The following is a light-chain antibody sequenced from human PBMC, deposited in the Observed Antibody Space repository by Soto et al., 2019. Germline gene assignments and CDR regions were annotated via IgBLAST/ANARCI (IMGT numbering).Light chain of an antibody. J-gene: IGKJ1*01. CDR2: GAS. Sequence: EIVMAQSPATLSVSPGDRATLSCRASQSVGSNLAWYQQKPGQAPRLLIYGASTRVTGIQARFSGSGSGTEFTLTIRSLQSEDFAVYHCKQYYNWWTCGQGTKVDIK. CDR3: KQYYNWWT. V-gene: IGKV3-15*01. CDR1: QSVGSN.